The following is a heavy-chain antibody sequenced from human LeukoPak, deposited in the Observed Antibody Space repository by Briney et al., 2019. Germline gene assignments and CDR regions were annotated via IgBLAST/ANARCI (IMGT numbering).Heavy chain of an antibody. D-gene: IGHD1-26*01. CDR1: GGSFSGYY. J-gene: IGHJ4*02. Sequence: PSETLSLTCAVYGGSFSGYYWSWIRQPPGKGLEWIGEINHSGSTNYNPSLKSRVTISVDTSKNQFSLKLSSVTAADTAVYYCASILAPSYWGQGTLVTVSS. CDR3: ASILAPSY. V-gene: IGHV4-34*01. CDR2: INHSGST.